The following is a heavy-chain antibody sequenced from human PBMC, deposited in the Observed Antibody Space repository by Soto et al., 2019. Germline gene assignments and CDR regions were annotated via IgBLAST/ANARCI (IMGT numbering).Heavy chain of an antibody. CDR3: ARHRSLHLSASIVVVPAAPPRDGMDV. V-gene: IGHV5-51*01. Sequence: GESLKMSCDGSGYSFTIYCIGLVLQMPGKGLDWTGIIYPGDSDTAYSPSFQGQVTISADKSISTAYLQWSSLKASDTAMYYCARHRSLHLSASIVVVPAAPPRDGMDVWGQGTTVTVS. J-gene: IGHJ6*02. CDR1: GYSFTIYC. D-gene: IGHD2-2*01. CDR2: IYPGDSDT.